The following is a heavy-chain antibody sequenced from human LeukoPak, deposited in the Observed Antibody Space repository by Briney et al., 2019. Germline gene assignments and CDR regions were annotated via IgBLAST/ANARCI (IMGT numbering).Heavy chain of an antibody. CDR3: ARLADYDSSGYFDY. Sequence: GGSLRLSCAASGFTFSSYWMIWVRQAPGKGLEWVANIRQDGSEKYYVASVRGRFTISRDNAKNSLYLQMNSLRGEDTAVYYCARLADYDSSGYFDYWGQGTLVTISS. D-gene: IGHD3-22*01. CDR1: GFTFSSYW. J-gene: IGHJ4*02. V-gene: IGHV3-7*01. CDR2: IRQDGSEK.